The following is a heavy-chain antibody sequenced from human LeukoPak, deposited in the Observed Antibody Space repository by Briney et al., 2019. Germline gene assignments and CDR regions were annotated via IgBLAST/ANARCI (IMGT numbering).Heavy chain of an antibody. J-gene: IGHJ4*02. CDR3: AKPISAASGTDFDY. CDR1: GFTFSSYA. CDR2: LSGSGTTT. V-gene: IGHV3-23*01. Sequence: GGSLRLSCAASGFTFSSYAMSWVRQAPGKGLEWVSALSGSGTTTYYADSVKGRFTISRDISKNTLYLQINSLKAEDTAVYYCAKPISAASGTDFDYWGQGTLVTVSS. D-gene: IGHD6-13*01.